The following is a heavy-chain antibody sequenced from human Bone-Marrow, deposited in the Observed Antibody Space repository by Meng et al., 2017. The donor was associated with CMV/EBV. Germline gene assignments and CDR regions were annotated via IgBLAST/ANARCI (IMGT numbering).Heavy chain of an antibody. CDR2: IYSGGSST. CDR3: AKEGPERIDANYDFWSGYLKGVGWYFEL. CDR1: GFTFSSYA. Sequence: GESLKISCAASGFTFSSYAMSWVRQAPGKGLEWVSVIYSGGSSTYYADSVKGRFTISRDNSKNTLYLQMNSLRDEDTAVYYCAKEGPERIDANYDFWSGYLKGVGWYFELWGRGTLVTVSS. J-gene: IGHJ2*01. D-gene: IGHD3-3*01. V-gene: IGHV3-23*03.